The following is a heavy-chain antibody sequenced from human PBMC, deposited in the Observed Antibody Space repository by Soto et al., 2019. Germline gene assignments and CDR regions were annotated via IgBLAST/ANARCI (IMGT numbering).Heavy chain of an antibody. J-gene: IGHJ4*02. CDR1: GFTFSSYA. CDR3: AKDKQVSPYYFDS. Sequence: GGSLRLSCAASGFTFSSYAMSWVRQAPGKVLEWVSAISGSGGSTYYADSVKGRFTISRDNSKNTLFLQMSSLKADDTALYYCAKDKQVSPYYFDSWGQGALVNVSS. V-gene: IGHV3-23*01. CDR2: ISGSGGST.